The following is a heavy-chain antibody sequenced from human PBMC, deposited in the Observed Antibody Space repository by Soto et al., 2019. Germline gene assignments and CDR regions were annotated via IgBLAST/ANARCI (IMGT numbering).Heavy chain of an antibody. D-gene: IGHD1-26*01. CDR2: INGRSNYV. CDR1: GFTFSTYT. CDR3: AREDGVVGSSSAFDH. V-gene: IGHV3-21*01. J-gene: IGHJ4*02. Sequence: PEGSLRLSCVFSGFTFSTYTMNWVRQAPGKGLEWVSSINGRSNYVYYADSVKGRFTISRDNAKNSLYLQMNRLRAEDTAIYYCAREDGVVGSSSAFDHWGLGTLVTVSS.